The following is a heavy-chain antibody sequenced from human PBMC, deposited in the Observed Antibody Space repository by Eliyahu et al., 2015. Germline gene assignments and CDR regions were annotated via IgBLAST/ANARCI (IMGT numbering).Heavy chain of an antibody. CDR1: GGSFSGYY. D-gene: IGHD3-10*01. J-gene: IGHJ4*02. Sequence: QVQLQQWGAGXLKPSETLSLTCAVYGGSFSGYYWNWIRQPPGKGLEWIGEINHSGSTNYNPSLKSRVTISVDTSKNQFSLKLSSVTAADTAVYYCATLPYYGSGSSMDYWGQGTLVTVSS. CDR2: INHSGST. V-gene: IGHV4-34*01. CDR3: ATLPYYGSGSSMDY.